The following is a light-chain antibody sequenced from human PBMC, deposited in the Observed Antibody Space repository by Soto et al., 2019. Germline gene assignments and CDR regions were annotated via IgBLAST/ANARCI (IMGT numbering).Light chain of an antibody. CDR1: QNFDNY. V-gene: IGKV1-39*01. J-gene: IGKJ4*01. CDR3: QESYISPAVS. CDR2: ATS. Sequence: DIQMTQSPSSLSASLGDRVTITCRASQNFDNYLNWYQQKPGKAPKLLIYATSTLQSGVPSRFSGSGSGTEFTLTISSLQAEDFATYFCQESYISPAVSFGGGTKVEIK.